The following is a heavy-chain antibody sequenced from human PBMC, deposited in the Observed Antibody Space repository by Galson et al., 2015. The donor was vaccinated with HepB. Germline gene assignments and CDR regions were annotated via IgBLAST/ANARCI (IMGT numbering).Heavy chain of an antibody. J-gene: IGHJ4*02. CDR3: ARGNYGSSSWYFSDYFDY. V-gene: IGHV6-1*01. CDR1: GDSVSSNSAA. Sequence: CAISGDSVSSNSAAWNWIRQSPSRGLEWLGRTYYRSKWYNDYAVSVKSRITINPDTSKNQFSLQLNSVTPEDTAVYYCARGNYGSSSWYFSDYFDYWGQGTLVTVSS. D-gene: IGHD6-13*01. CDR2: TYYRSKWYN.